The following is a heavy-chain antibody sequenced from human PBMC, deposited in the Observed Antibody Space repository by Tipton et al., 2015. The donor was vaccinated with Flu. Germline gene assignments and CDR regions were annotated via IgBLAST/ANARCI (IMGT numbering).Heavy chain of an antibody. CDR1: AYTFTSYG. CDR2: ISAYNGNT. CDR3: ARERRASYYYYGMDV. Sequence: QLVQSGAEVKKPGASVKVSCKASAYTFTSYGFSWVRQAPGQGLKWMGWISAYNGNTNYAQKFQGRVTLTTDKSTTTAYMELRSLRSDDTVVYYCARERRASYYYYGMDVWGQGTTVTVSS. V-gene: IGHV1-18*01. J-gene: IGHJ6*02.